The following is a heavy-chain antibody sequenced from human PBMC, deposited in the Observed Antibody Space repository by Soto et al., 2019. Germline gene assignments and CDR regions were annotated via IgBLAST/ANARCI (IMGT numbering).Heavy chain of an antibody. CDR2: IYYSGST. CDR3: ARGLGFRNWNYS. CDR1: GGSISSGGYY. Sequence: SETLSLTCTVSGGSISSGGYYWSWIRQHPGKGLEWIGYIYYSGSTYYNPSLKGRVTISVDTSKNQYSPKLSSVTAADTAVYYCARGLGFRNWNYSWGQGTLVTVSS. D-gene: IGHD1-7*01. V-gene: IGHV4-31*03. J-gene: IGHJ4*02.